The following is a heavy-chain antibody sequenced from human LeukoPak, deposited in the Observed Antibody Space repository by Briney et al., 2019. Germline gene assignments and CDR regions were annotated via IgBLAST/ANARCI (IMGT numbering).Heavy chain of an antibody. CDR3: AEMVVAASY. CDR1: GFTFSSYA. Sequence: GGSLRLSCAASGFTFSSYAMSWVRQAPGKGLEWVPAISGSGGSTYYADSVKGRFTISRDNSKNTLYLQMNSLRAEDAAVYYCAEMVVAASYWGQGTLVTVSS. D-gene: IGHD2-15*01. CDR2: ISGSGGST. V-gene: IGHV3-23*01. J-gene: IGHJ4*02.